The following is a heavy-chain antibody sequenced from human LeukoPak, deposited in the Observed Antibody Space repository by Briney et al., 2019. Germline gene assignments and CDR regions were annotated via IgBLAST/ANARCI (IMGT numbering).Heavy chain of an antibody. Sequence: RASVKVSCKASGGTFSSYAISWVRQAPGRGLEWMGGIIPTFGTANYAQKFQGRVTITADESTSTAYMELSSLRSEDTAVYYCARGHQTYYDMFPTYNWFDPWGQGTLVTVPS. D-gene: IGHD3-9*01. CDR3: ARGHQTYYDMFPTYNWFDP. CDR1: GGTFSSYA. J-gene: IGHJ5*02. V-gene: IGHV1-69*13. CDR2: IIPTFGTA.